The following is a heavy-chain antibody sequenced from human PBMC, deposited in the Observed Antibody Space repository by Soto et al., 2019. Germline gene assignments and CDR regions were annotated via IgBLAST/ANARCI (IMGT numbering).Heavy chain of an antibody. CDR3: ARNMNYYYGRGSGNGHGV. J-gene: IGHJ6*02. D-gene: IGHD3-10*02. CDR2: INPKFGDT. CDR1: GYTFTAYH. V-gene: IGHV1-2*02. Sequence: QVQLVQSGAEVKEPGDSVRVSCEASGYTFTAYHIHWVRQAPGQGLEWMGWINPKFGDTTYAQDFQGRVSMTRDMSIRTVYMELSRLTPDDTAIYYCARNMNYYYGRGSGNGHGVWGQGTTVTVFS.